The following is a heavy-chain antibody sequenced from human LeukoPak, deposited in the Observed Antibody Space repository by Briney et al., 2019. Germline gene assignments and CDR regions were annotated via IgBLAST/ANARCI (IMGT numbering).Heavy chain of an antibody. Sequence: PSETLSLTXTVSGGSISIYYWGWIRQSPGKGLEWIGSSYHSGSTYYNPSLKSRVTISVDTSKNQFSLKLSSVTAADTAVYYCARRFYDSSGYQGVWFDPWGQGALVTVSS. J-gene: IGHJ5*02. CDR1: GGSISIYY. V-gene: IGHV4-38-2*02. CDR3: ARRFYDSSGYQGVWFDP. D-gene: IGHD3-22*01. CDR2: SYHSGST.